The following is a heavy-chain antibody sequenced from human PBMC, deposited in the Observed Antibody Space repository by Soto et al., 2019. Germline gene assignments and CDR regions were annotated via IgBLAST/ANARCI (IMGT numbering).Heavy chain of an antibody. D-gene: IGHD1-26*01. CDR2: IIPILGIA. Sequence: QVQLVQSGAEVKKPGSSVKVSCKASGGTFSSYIISWVRQAPGQGLEWMGRIIPILGIANYAQKFQGRVTITADKSTSTDYTELSSLRSEDTAVYYCARFPQTAIVGAAYFDYWGQGTLVTVSS. CDR3: ARFPQTAIVGAAYFDY. V-gene: IGHV1-69*02. CDR1: GGTFSSYI. J-gene: IGHJ4*02.